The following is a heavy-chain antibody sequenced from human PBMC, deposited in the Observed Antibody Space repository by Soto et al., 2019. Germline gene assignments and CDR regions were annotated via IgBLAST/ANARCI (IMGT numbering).Heavy chain of an antibody. Sequence: SETLSLTCAVSGGSIISGHWWTWVRQSPAKGLEWVGEIYESGITNYNPSLNGRLSISMDQSKNQFSLKLTSVTAAHTALYFCARGFSMSDTSDKDRFYFYYGLNVWGQGTTVAVSS. CDR1: GGSIISGHW. J-gene: IGHJ6*02. D-gene: IGHD3-10*02. CDR3: ARGFSMSDTSDKDRFYFYYGLNV. CDR2: IYESGIT. V-gene: IGHV4-4*02.